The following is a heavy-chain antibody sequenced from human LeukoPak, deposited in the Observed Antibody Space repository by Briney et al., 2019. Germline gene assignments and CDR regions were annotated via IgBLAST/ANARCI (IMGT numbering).Heavy chain of an antibody. CDR3: TTGKIYCSTTSCSDDY. V-gene: IGHV1-24*01. CDR2: FHPEDGET. D-gene: IGHD2-2*01. J-gene: IGHJ4*02. CDR1: GDTLTALS. Sequence: GASVKVSCMVSGDTLTALSMHWVRQAPGKGLEWMGGFHPEDGETIYAQKFQGRVTMTEDTSTDTAYMELSSLRSDDTAVYYCTTGKIYCSTTSCSDDYWGQGTLVTASS.